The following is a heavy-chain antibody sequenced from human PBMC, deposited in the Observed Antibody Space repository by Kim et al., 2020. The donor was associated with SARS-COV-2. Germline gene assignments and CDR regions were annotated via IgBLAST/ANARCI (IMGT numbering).Heavy chain of an antibody. J-gene: IGHJ4*02. D-gene: IGHD4-17*01. Sequence: NYNASLKSRLTLSVNTSKNQFYLNLTSMTAADTAVYYCARDPRGDYVFDYWGRGTLVTVSS. V-gene: IGHV4-59*01. CDR3: ARDPRGDYVFDY.